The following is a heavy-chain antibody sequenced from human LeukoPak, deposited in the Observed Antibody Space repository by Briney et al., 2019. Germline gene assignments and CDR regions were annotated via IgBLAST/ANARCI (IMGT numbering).Heavy chain of an antibody. J-gene: IGHJ6*02. CDR2: ISAYNGNT. CDR1: GYTFTSYG. D-gene: IGHD2-2*01. Sequence: ASVKVSCKASGYTFTSYGTSWVRQAPGQGLEWMGWISAYNGNTNYAQKLQGRVTMTTDASTSTAYMELRSLRSDDTAVYYCARDRYCSSTSCYHYYGMDVWGQGTTVTVSS. V-gene: IGHV1-18*01. CDR3: ARDRYCSSTSCYHYYGMDV.